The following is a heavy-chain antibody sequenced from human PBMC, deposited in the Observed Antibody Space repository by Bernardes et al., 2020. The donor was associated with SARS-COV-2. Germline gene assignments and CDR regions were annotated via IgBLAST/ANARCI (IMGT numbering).Heavy chain of an antibody. Sequence: SETLSLTCTVSGGSISSDYWSWIRQPAGKGLQWIGEINHSGSTNYSPSLKSRVTISVDTSKNQFSLRLSSVTAADTTVYYCARGEDTLGPILLDSWGQGTLVTVSS. J-gene: IGHJ4*02. D-gene: IGHD2-15*01. CDR2: INHSGST. CDR3: ARGEDTLGPILLDS. CDR1: GGSISSDY. V-gene: IGHV4-34*01.